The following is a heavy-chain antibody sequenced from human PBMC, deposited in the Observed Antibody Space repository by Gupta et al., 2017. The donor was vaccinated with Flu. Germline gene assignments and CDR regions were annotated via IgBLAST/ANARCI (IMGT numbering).Heavy chain of an antibody. CDR2: ISYDGSNK. D-gene: IGHD6-19*01. Sequence: QAPGKGLEWVAVISYDGSNKYYADSVKGRFTISRDNSKNTLYLQMNSLRAEDTAVYYCAKDRYSSGWKLFDYWGQGTLVTVSS. V-gene: IGHV3-30*18. J-gene: IGHJ4*02. CDR3: AKDRYSSGWKLFDY.